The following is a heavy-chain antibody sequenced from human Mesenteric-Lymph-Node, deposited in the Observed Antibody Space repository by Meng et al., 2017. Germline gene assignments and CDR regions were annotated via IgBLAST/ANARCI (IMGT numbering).Heavy chain of an antibody. CDR1: GYTFTDYS. CDR2: INPNSGGT. CDR3: AREGSSGYYYFDY. Sequence: ASVKVSCKASGYTFTDYSLHWGRQAPGQGLEWMGRINPNSGGTNYARNLQGRVTMTRDTSVSTAYMELSSLRSDDTAVYSCAREGSSGYYYFDYWGQGTLVTVSS. J-gene: IGHJ4*02. V-gene: IGHV1-2*06. D-gene: IGHD3-22*01.